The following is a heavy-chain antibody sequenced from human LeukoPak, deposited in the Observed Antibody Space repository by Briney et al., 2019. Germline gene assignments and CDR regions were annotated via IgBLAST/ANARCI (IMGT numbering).Heavy chain of an antibody. Sequence: PSETLSLTCAVYGGSFSGYYWSWIRQPPGKGLEWIGEINHSGSTNYNPSLKSRVTISVDTSKNQFSLKLSSVTAADTAVYYCARGTGYYRVYYYYYMDVWGKGTTVTVSS. J-gene: IGHJ6*03. CDR1: GGSFSGYY. D-gene: IGHD3-9*01. CDR2: INHSGST. CDR3: ARGTGYYRVYYYYYMDV. V-gene: IGHV4-34*01.